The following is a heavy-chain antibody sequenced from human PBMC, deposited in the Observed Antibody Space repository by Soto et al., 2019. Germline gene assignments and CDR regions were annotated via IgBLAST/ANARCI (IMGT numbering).Heavy chain of an antibody. Sequence: ASVKVSCKAPGDTFTSYYMHWERQAPGDGLERMGVIKPNGGGTRFAQKFQGRETMTSDTSTSTVYMELRGLTSAHTAVYSCATSSWAVFGLIIAGTNWFDPWGQGTLVTVSS. CDR2: IKPNGGGT. J-gene: IGHJ5*02. V-gene: IGHV1-46*01. CDR3: ATSSWAVFGLIIAGTNWFDP. CDR1: GDTFTSYY. D-gene: IGHD3-3*01.